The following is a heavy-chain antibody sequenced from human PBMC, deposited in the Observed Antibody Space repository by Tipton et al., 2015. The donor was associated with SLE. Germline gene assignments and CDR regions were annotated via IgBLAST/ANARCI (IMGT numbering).Heavy chain of an antibody. D-gene: IGHD2-15*01. V-gene: IGHV4-31*03. CDR2: IYNSGRT. CDR1: GGSISTGGYY. Sequence: TLSLTCTVSGGSISTGGYYWSWIRQHPGKGLEWIGYIYNSGRTYYNPSLKSRVTISLDPPKNQFSLKLTSVTAADTAMYYCARDGGHTYLLGSFDYWGQGTPVNVS. CDR3: ARDGGHTYLLGSFDY. J-gene: IGHJ4*02.